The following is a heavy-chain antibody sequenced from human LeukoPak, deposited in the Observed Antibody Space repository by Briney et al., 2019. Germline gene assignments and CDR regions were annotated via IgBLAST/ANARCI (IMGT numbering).Heavy chain of an antibody. D-gene: IGHD3-22*01. J-gene: IGHJ4*02. V-gene: IGHV1-18*01. CDR1: GYTFTTYG. Sequence: ASVKVSCKASGYTFTTYGISWVRQAPGQGLEWMGWITAYNGNTHYAQKLQGRVTLTTDTYTSTAYMELRSLRSDDTAVYYCARGLALGSESSGYYYLPDYWGRGTLVNVSS. CDR2: ITAYNGNT. CDR3: ARGLALGSESSGYYYLPDY.